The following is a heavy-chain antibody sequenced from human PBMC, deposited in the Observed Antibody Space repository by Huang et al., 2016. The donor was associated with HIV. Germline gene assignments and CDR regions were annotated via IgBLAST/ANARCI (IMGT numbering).Heavy chain of an antibody. CDR3: VRHRPNYDFWSGYYPYFDD. J-gene: IGHJ4*02. V-gene: IGHV4-39*01. D-gene: IGHD3-3*01. CDR2: MYYSGST. CDR1: GGSISRRFYY. Sequence: QVQLQESGRGLVKPSETLSLTCTVSGGSISRRFYYWGWIRQSPGKGLWWIGSMYYSGSTYYNPSLKSRVTISADTSNSQFSLKLTAVTAADSAVYYCVRHRPNYDFWSGYYPYFDDWGQGTLVTVSS.